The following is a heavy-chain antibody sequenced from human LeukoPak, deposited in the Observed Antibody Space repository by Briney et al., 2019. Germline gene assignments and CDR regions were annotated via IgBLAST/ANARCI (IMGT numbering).Heavy chain of an antibody. D-gene: IGHD3-22*01. CDR2: ISSGGSFI. J-gene: IGHJ4*02. CDR3: ARTPHYYDTSGYYVDY. V-gene: IGHV3-11*01. Sequence: GGSLRLSCAASGTTFSDSYMTWIRQAPGKGLEWVSYISSGGSFIYYADSVKGRLTISRDNAKNSLYLQMNSLRAEDTAVYYCARTPHYYDTSGYYVDYWGQGTLVTVSS. CDR1: GTTFSDSY.